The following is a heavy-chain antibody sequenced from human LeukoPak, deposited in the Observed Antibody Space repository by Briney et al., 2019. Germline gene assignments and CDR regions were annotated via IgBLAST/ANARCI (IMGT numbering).Heavy chain of an antibody. D-gene: IGHD4-23*01. CDR3: ARDLTWDDYGGNSAPRGDY. CDR2: IDPSSTYI. CDR1: GFTFRSYS. V-gene: IGHV3-21*01. Sequence: GGSLRLSCAASGFTFRSYSMNWVRQAPGKGLEWVSAIDPSSTYIYYADSVKGRFTISRDNAENSLYLQMNSLRVEDTAVYYCARDLTWDDYGGNSAPRGDYWGQGTLVTVSS. J-gene: IGHJ4*02.